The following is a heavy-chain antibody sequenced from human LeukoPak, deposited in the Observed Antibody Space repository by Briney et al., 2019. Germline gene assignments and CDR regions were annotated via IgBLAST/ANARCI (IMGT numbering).Heavy chain of an antibody. D-gene: IGHD3-3*01. CDR1: GYTFTNYD. Sequence: ASVKVFCKASGYTFTNYDINWVRQATGQGLEWMGWMNPNSGNTVFAQKFQSRVTITWNTSIGPAYMELSSLRCEDTAVYYCACAYYDFWSGGLGFWGQGTMVTVSS. J-gene: IGHJ3*01. V-gene: IGHV1-8*03. CDR2: MNPNSGNT. CDR3: ACAYYDFWSGGLGF.